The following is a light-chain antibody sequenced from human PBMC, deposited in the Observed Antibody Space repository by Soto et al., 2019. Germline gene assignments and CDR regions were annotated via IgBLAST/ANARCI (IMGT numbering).Light chain of an antibody. CDR1: DSNIGSYS. J-gene: IGLJ1*01. CDR2: TTY. Sequence: QSVLTQPHSVSVTPGQRLTVSCSGRDSNIGSYSVHWFQQLPGPAPKLLISTTYQRPSGVPERFSGSKSGTSASLAISGLQSEDEADYYCAAWDDSLNGHVFGTGTKVTV. CDR3: AAWDDSLNGHV. V-gene: IGLV1-44*01.